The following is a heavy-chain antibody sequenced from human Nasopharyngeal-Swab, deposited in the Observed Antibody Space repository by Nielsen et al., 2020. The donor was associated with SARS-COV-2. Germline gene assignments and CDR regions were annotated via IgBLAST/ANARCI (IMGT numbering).Heavy chain of an antibody. CDR2: IWYDGSNK. V-gene: IGHV3-33*01. Sequence: GGSLRLSCAASGFTFSSYGMHWVRQAPGKGLEWVAVIWYDGSNKYYADSVKGRLTISRDNSKNTLYLQMNSLRAEDTAVYYCARESGTTSAFDIWGQGTMVTVSS. D-gene: IGHD1-1*01. CDR3: ARESGTTSAFDI. J-gene: IGHJ3*02. CDR1: GFTFSSYG.